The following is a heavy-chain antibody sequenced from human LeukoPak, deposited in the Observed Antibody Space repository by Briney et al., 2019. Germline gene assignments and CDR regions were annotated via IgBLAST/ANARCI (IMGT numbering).Heavy chain of an antibody. D-gene: IGHD3-3*01. CDR3: ARGRLYDFWSGYYDGWFDP. Sequence: GGSLRLSCAASGFTFSSYGMHWVRQAPGKGLEWVAFIRYDGSNKYYADSVKGRFTISRDNSKNTLYLQMGSLRAEDMAVYYCARGRLYDFWSGYYDGWFDPWGQGTLVTVSS. CDR1: GFTFSSYG. CDR2: IRYDGSNK. J-gene: IGHJ5*02. V-gene: IGHV3-30*02.